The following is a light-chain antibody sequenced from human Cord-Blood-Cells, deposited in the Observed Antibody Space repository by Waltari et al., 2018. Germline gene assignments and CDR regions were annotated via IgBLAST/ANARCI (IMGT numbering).Light chain of an antibody. CDR1: SSDVGGYNY. CDR2: DVS. V-gene: IGLV2-14*01. CDR3: SSYTSSSTWV. Sequence: HSALTQPASVSGSPGQSITISCTGTSSDVGGYNYVSWYQQHPGKAPKLMIYDVSNRPSVVSNRFSGSKSGNTASLTISGLQAEDEADYYCSSYTSSSTWVFGGGTKLTVL. J-gene: IGLJ3*02.